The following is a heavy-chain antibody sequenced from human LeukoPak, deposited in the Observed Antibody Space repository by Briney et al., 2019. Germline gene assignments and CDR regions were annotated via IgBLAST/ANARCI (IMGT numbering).Heavy chain of an antibody. J-gene: IGHJ5*02. CDR1: GFIFSNYA. Sequence: GGSLRLSCAASGFIFSNYAMMWVRQAPGKGLAWVSSVTGSGGGTFYADSVKGRFTISRDNSQNTLYLQMNSLGAEDTAVYYCAKGAASALVDWFDPWGQGTLVTVSS. V-gene: IGHV3-23*01. CDR2: VTGSGGGT. D-gene: IGHD6-25*01. CDR3: AKGAASALVDWFDP.